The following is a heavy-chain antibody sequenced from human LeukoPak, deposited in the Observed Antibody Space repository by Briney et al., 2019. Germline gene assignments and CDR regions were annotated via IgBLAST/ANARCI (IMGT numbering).Heavy chain of an antibody. Sequence: ASVKVSCKASGYTFTGYYMHWVRQAPGQGLEWMGWINPNSGGTNYAQKFQGRVTMTRDTSISTAYMELSRLRSDDTAVYYCARVAAVAVPGTHFYYMDVWGKGTTVTISS. D-gene: IGHD6-19*01. CDR1: GYTFTGYY. CDR3: ARVAAVAVPGTHFYYMDV. J-gene: IGHJ6*03. CDR2: INPNSGGT. V-gene: IGHV1-2*02.